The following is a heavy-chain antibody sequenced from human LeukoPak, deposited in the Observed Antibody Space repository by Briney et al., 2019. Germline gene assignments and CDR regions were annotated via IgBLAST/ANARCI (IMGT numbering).Heavy chain of an antibody. J-gene: IGHJ4*02. CDR1: GFIFSHYG. CDR3: ARELSQIVWGGLDY. Sequence: GRSLRLSCAASGFIFSHYGMHWVRQAPGKGLEWVAVIQNDASTENFADSVKGRFTISRDNSKNTVFLQMNSLRVEDTAVYYCARELSQIVWGGLDYGGQGTLVTVSS. CDR2: IQNDASTE. V-gene: IGHV3-33*05. D-gene: IGHD2-21*01.